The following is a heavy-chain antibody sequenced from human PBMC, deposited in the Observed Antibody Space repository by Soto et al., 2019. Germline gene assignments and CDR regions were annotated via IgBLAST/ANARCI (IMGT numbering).Heavy chain of an antibody. D-gene: IGHD1-7*01. CDR3: ARDSLRGNYFAP. CDR1: GGSISSGGYS. Sequence: SETLSLTCAVSGGSISSGGYSWNWIRQPPGKGLEWIGYIYHSGYTLYNQSLKNRVTISVDKSKNQFSLRLSSVSAADTAVYYWARDSLRGNYFAPGGKGTLVTVS. V-gene: IGHV4-30-2*01. CDR2: IYHSGYT. J-gene: IGHJ5*02.